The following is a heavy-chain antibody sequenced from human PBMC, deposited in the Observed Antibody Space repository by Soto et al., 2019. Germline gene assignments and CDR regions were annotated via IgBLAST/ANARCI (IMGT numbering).Heavy chain of an antibody. CDR1: GYSFTSYW. J-gene: IGHJ4*02. D-gene: IGHD1-26*01. CDR2: IDPSDSYT. Sequence: GESLKISCKGSGYSFTSYWISWVRQMPGKGLEWMGRIDPSDSYTNYSPSFQGHVTISADKSISTAYLQWSSLKASDTAMYYCARLVWELLPLVDYWGQGTLVTVSA. V-gene: IGHV5-10-1*01. CDR3: ARLVWELLPLVDY.